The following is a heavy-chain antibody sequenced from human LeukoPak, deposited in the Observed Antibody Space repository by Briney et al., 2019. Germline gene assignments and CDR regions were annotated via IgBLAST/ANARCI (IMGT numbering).Heavy chain of an antibody. V-gene: IGHV1-69*05. D-gene: IGHD3-22*01. J-gene: IGHJ4*02. CDR3: ARRSSGYLGVDY. CDR2: IIPIFGTA. CDR1: GGTFSSYA. Sequence: ASVKVSCKASGGTFSSYAISWVRQAPGQGLEWMGGIIPIFGTANYAQKFQGGVTITTDGSTSTAYMELSSLRSEDTAVYYCARRSSGYLGVDYWGQGTLVTVSS.